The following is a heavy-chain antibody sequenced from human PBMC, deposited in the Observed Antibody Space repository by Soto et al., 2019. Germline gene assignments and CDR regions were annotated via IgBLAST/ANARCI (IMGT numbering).Heavy chain of an antibody. CDR3: ATESYYHWQY. D-gene: IGHD3-9*01. CDR2: IKQDGSVK. CDR1: GFTFSGYW. J-gene: IGHJ4*02. V-gene: IGHV3-7*01. Sequence: EVQLVESGGDLVQPGGSLRLSCAASGFTFSGYWMAWVRQAPGKGLEWVANIKQDGSVKYYVDSLKGRFTISRYNAKNSLYLQMDSLRAEDTAVYFCATESYYHWQYWGQGTLVTVSS.